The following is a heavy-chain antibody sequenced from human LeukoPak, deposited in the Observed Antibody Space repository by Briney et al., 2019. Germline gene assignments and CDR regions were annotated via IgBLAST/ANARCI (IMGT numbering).Heavy chain of an antibody. CDR2: INPNSGGT. D-gene: IGHD3-10*01. CDR3: ARDNRLWFGELLSNSFDY. V-gene: IGHV1-2*02. Sequence: ASVKVSCKASGYTCTGYYMHWVRHAPGQGLEWMGWINPNSGGTNYAQKFQGRVTMTRDTSTSTAYMELSRLRSDDTAVYYCARDNRLWFGELLSNSFDYWGQGTLVTVSS. J-gene: IGHJ4*02. CDR1: GYTCTGYY.